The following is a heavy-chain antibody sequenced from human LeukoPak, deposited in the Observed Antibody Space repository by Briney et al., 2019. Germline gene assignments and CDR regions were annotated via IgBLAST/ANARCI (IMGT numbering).Heavy chain of an antibody. CDR1: GFTFSGYW. CDR2: IKQDGSVK. J-gene: IGHJ4*02. Sequence: GGSLRLSCAASGFTFSGYWMMWVRQTPGKGLEWVANIKQDGSVKQYVDSVKGRFTISRDNAKNSLYLQMNSLRAGDTAVYYCARTIEMATISYFDYWGQGTLVTVSS. D-gene: IGHD5-24*01. CDR3: ARTIEMATISYFDY. V-gene: IGHV3-7*01.